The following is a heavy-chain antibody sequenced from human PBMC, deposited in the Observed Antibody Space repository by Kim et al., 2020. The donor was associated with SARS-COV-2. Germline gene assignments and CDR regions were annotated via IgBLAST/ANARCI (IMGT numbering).Heavy chain of an antibody. V-gene: IGHV1-8*01. J-gene: IGHJ6*03. CDR2: MNPNSGNT. D-gene: IGHD6-6*01. Sequence: ASVKVSCKASGYTFTSYDINWVRQATGQGLEWMGWMNPNSGNTGYAQKFQGRVTITRNTSISTAYMELSSLRSEDTAVYYCARVRSARRLLDYYYMDVWGKGTPVTVSS. CDR3: ARVRSARRLLDYYYMDV. CDR1: GYTFTSYD.